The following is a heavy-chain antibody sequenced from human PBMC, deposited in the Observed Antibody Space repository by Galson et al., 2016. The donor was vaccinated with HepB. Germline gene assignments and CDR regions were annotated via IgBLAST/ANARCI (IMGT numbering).Heavy chain of an antibody. CDR3: AKGSSCYYYVSDH. V-gene: IGHV3-23*01. CDR2: VLASGLST. J-gene: IGHJ4*02. CDR1: GFTFDSYA. D-gene: IGHD3-22*01. Sequence: SLRLSCAASGFTFDSYAMNWVRQAPGKGLEWVSAVLASGLSTYYAASVRGRFTISRDNSKNTLSLQMDSLRAEDTAVYYCAKGSSCYYYVSDHWGQGTLVTVSS.